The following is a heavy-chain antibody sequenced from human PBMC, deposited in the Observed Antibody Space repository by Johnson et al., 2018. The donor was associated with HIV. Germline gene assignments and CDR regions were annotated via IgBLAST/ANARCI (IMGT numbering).Heavy chain of an antibody. J-gene: IGHJ3*02. V-gene: IGHV3-30*04. CDR2: MSYNASNK. Sequence: VQLVESGGGVVQPGRSLRLPCAASGFNFSNDAIHWVRQAPGKGLEWVAIMSYNASNKYYADSVRGRFTISRDNAKNSLYLQMNSLRAEDTALYYCARDRRNYHDSSGYPDYEAFDIWGQGTILTVSS. CDR1: GFNFSNDA. CDR3: ARDRRNYHDSSGYPDYEAFDI. D-gene: IGHD3-22*01.